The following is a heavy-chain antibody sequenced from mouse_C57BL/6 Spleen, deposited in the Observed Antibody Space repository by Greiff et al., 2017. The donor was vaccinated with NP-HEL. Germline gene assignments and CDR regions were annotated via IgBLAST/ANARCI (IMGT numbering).Heavy chain of an antibody. Sequence: EVKVVESGGGLVKPGGSLKLSCAASGFTFSSYAMSWVRQTPEKRLEWVATISDGGSYTYYPDNVKGRFTISRDNAKNNLYLQMSHLKSEDTAMYYCARGYEDWYFDVWGTGTTVTVSS. J-gene: IGHJ1*03. D-gene: IGHD2-2*01. CDR2: ISDGGSYT. CDR1: GFTFSSYA. CDR3: ARGYEDWYFDV. V-gene: IGHV5-4*03.